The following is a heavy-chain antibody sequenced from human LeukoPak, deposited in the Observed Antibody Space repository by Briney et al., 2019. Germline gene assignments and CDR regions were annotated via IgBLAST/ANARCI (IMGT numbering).Heavy chain of an antibody. J-gene: IGHJ6*03. Sequence: ASVKVSCKASGYTFTSYDINWVRQATGQGLEWMGWMNPNSGNTGYAQKFQGRVTMTRNTSISTAYMELSSLRSEDTAVYYCAGARITMVRGFSVYTDVWGKGTTVTVSS. CDR2: MNPNSGNT. CDR3: AGARITMVRGFSVYTDV. CDR1: GYTFTSYD. V-gene: IGHV1-8*01. D-gene: IGHD3-10*01.